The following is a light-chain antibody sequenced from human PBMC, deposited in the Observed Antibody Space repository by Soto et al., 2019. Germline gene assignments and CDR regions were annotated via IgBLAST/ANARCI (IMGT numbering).Light chain of an antibody. V-gene: IGKV3-11*01. J-gene: IGKJ4*01. CDR3: QQRSYWPLT. CDR2: GAS. Sequence: VWTQSPATLSLSPGERATLSCRASQSVSTYLAWYQQTPGQAPRLLIYGASNRAAGIPARFSGSGSGTDFTLTISSLEPEDFALYYCQQRSYWPLTFGGGTKVEIK. CDR1: QSVSTY.